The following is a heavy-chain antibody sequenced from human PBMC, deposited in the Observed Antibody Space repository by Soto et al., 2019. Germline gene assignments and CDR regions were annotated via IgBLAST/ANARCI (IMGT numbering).Heavy chain of an antibody. CDR2: ISVYNGNT. D-gene: IGHD4-17*01. V-gene: IGHV1-18*01. J-gene: IGHJ5*02. CDR1: GYTSTSYG. CDR3: ARTAIGDPNWFDP. Sequence: QVQLVQSGAEVKKPGASVKVSCKASGYTSTSYGISWVRQAPGQGLEWMGWISVYNGNTNYAQKFQGRVTMTTDPSTGIAYMELRSLRSDDTALYLCARTAIGDPNWFDPWGQGSLVTVSS.